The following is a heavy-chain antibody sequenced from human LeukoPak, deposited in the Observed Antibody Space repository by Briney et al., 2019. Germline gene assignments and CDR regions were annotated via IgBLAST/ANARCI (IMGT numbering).Heavy chain of an antibody. CDR3: ARAAYCGSGSYYK. Sequence: GAAVKVSCKASGYTFTSYGISWVRPAPGQGLEGMGCISAYNGKTNYAQKLQGRVTMTTDTSTSTAYMELRSLRSDDTAVYYCARAAYCGSGSYYKWGQGNLVTVSS. CDR2: ISAYNGKT. D-gene: IGHD3-10*01. CDR1: GYTFTSYG. V-gene: IGHV1-18*01. J-gene: IGHJ4*02.